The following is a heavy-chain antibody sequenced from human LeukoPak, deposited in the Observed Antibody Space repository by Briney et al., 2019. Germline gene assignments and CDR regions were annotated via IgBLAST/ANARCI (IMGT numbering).Heavy chain of an antibody. CDR2: IYYSGST. CDR1: GGSISSYY. D-gene: IGHD3-3*01. J-gene: IGHJ5*02. Sequence: SETLSLTCTVSGGSISSYYWSWIRQPPGKGLEWIGYIYYSGSTNYNPSLKSRVTISVDKSKNQFSLKLSSVTAADTAVYYCAVWSGYYRDRWFDPWGQGTLVTVSS. CDR3: AVWSGYYRDRWFDP. V-gene: IGHV4-59*12.